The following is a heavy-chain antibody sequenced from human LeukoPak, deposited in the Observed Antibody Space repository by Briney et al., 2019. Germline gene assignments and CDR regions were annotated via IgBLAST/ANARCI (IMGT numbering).Heavy chain of an antibody. Sequence: AGGSLRLSCAASGFTFSSYAMHWVRQAPGKGLEWVAVISYDGSNKYYADSVKSRFTISRDNSKNTLYLQMNSLRAEDTAVYYCAREAGNEERYFDYWGQGTLVTVSS. D-gene: IGHD6-19*01. V-gene: IGHV3-30*01. J-gene: IGHJ4*02. CDR2: ISYDGSNK. CDR3: AREAGNEERYFDY. CDR1: GFTFSSYA.